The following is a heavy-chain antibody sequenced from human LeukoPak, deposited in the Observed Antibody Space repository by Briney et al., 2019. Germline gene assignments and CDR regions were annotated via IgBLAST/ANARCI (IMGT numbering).Heavy chain of an antibody. D-gene: IGHD2-15*01. CDR3: ARKKGSGGILNWFDP. Sequence: GASLQISCQGSGSSFTSYWIGWVRPMPGKGLEWMGIIYPGDSDTRYSPSFQGQVTISADKSITTAYLQWSSLKASDTAMYYCARKKGSGGILNWFDPWGQGTLVTVSS. J-gene: IGHJ5*02. CDR1: GSSFTSYW. V-gene: IGHV5-51*01. CDR2: IYPGDSDT.